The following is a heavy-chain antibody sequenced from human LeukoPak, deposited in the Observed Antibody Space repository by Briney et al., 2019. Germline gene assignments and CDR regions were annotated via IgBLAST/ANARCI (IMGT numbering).Heavy chain of an antibody. CDR1: GFTLGSYA. Sequence: GESLRLSCAGSGFTLGSYAMSWVRQAPGKGREWVSAISGNGYNTYYADSVKGRFTISSESSGNTLYLQMHNLRAEDTAVYYCAKGVRLWFAFYFDYWGQGTLVTVSS. D-gene: IGHD3-10*01. J-gene: IGHJ4*02. CDR2: ISGNGYNT. CDR3: AKGVRLWFAFYFDY. V-gene: IGHV3-23*01.